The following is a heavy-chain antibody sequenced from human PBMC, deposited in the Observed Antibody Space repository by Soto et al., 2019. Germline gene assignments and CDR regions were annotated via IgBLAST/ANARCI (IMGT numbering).Heavy chain of an antibody. CDR2: INPSGGST. Sequence: ASVKVSCKASGYTFTSYYMHWVRQAPGQGLEWMGIINPSGGSTSYAQKFRGRVTMTRDTSTSTVYMELSSLRSEDTAVYYCARAPYPNQQLGPFDPWGQGTLVTVSS. CDR1: GYTFTSYY. V-gene: IGHV1-46*01. D-gene: IGHD6-13*01. J-gene: IGHJ5*02. CDR3: ARAPYPNQQLGPFDP.